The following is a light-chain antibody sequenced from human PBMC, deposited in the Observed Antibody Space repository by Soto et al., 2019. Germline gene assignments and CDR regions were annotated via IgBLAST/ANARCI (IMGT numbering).Light chain of an antibody. CDR3: QQFYSTPLI. CDR2: WAS. CDR1: QSVLYNSKNY. Sequence: DIVMTQTPDSLAVSLGERATIDCKSSQSVLYNSKNYLAWYQQKPGQPPKVIMYWASTREFGVPDRFSGSGSGTDFTLTITNVQAEDVAVYYCQQFYSTPLIFGGGTKVEIK. V-gene: IGKV4-1*01. J-gene: IGKJ4*01.